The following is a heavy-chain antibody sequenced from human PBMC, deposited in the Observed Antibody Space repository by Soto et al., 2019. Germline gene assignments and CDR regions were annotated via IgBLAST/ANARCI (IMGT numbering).Heavy chain of an antibody. D-gene: IGHD6-6*01. CDR1: GGSISSSNW. Sequence: KLRRTLSLTCAVSGGSISSSNWWSWVRQPPGKGLEWIGEIYHSGRTNYNPSLRSRVTISVDKSKNQFSLNLSSVTAADTAVYYCASGGYSSSSMYYYYGMDVWGQGTTVTVSS. V-gene: IGHV4-4*03. CDR2: IYHSGRT. J-gene: IGHJ6*02. CDR3: ASGGYSSSSMYYYYGMDV.